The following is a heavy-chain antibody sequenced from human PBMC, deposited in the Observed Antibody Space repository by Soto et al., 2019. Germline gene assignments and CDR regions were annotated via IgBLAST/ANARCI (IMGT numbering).Heavy chain of an antibody. J-gene: IGHJ4*02. D-gene: IGHD3-16*01. CDR3: AREGDHPFSLGY. CDR2: VYHSGST. V-gene: IGHV4-4*02. Sequence: QVQLQESGPGLVKPSGILSLTCAVSGGSITDKWWSWIRQTPGKGLEWIGEVYHSGSTNYSPSLKSRVTMSVDTSKNDFSLKLFSLTAADTAIYYCAREGDHPFSLGYWGQGTLVTVSS. CDR1: GGSITDKW.